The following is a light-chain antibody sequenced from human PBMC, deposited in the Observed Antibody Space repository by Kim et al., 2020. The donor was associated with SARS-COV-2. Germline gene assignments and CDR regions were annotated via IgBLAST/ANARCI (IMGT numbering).Light chain of an antibody. V-gene: IGLV2-11*01. J-gene: IGLJ2*01. Sequence: GQSVTISCTGTSSDVGGYNYVSWYQQHPGIAPKLMIYDVSKRPSGVPDRFSGSKSGNTASLTISGLQAEDEADYYCCSYAGSYSVVFGGGTQLTVL. CDR1: SSDVGGYNY. CDR2: DVS. CDR3: CSYAGSYSVV.